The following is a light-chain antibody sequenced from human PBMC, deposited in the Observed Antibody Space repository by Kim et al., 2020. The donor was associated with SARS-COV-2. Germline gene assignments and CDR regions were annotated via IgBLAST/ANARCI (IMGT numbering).Light chain of an antibody. Sequence: VSIAFTRSSGSIPSTYVQWYQQRPGSSPTTVIYEDNQRPSGVPDRFSGSIDSSSNSASLTISGLKTEDEADYYCQSYDSSNPWVFGGGTQLTVL. CDR3: QSYDSSNPWV. J-gene: IGLJ3*02. CDR1: SGSIPSTY. CDR2: EDN. V-gene: IGLV6-57*01.